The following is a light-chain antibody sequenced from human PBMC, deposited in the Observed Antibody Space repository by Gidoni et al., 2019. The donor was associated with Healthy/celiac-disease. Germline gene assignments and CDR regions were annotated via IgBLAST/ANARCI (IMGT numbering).Light chain of an antibody. CDR2: KAS. CDR1: QSISSW. Sequence: IQLTQSPSTLSASVGYRVTLTCGASQSISSWLAWYQQKSWKAPKRLIYKASSLESGVPSRFSCSGSGTEFTLTISSLQPDDFATYYCQQYNSYLYTFGQGTKLEIK. CDR3: QQYNSYLYT. J-gene: IGKJ2*01. V-gene: IGKV1-5*03.